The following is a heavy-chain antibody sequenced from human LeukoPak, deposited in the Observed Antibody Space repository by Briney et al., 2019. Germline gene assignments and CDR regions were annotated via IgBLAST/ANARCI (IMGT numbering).Heavy chain of an antibody. CDR2: IYYSGST. Sequence: PSETLSLTCTVSGGSISSSSYYWGWIRQPPGKGLEWIGSIYYSGSTYYNPSLKSRVTISVDTSKNQFSLKLSSVTAADTAVYYCARTRKYSSDDDRWGQGTLVTVSS. D-gene: IGHD6-19*01. CDR3: ARTRKYSSDDDR. CDR1: GGSISSSSYY. V-gene: IGHV4-39*01. J-gene: IGHJ5*02.